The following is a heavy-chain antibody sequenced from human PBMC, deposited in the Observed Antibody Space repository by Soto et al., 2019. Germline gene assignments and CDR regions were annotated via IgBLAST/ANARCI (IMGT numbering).Heavy chain of an antibody. J-gene: IGHJ4*02. CDR2: ISPASGVT. CDR3: ARKMWTRSGPQNFFDY. CDR1: GYTFTTYG. V-gene: IGHV1-18*01. Sequence: QVQLVQSEGEVKQPGASVKVSCKASGYTFTTYGLCWVRQVPGQGLEWMGYISPASGVTTYAQSLQGRVTMTTDTSTGTVYMEMRSLRSDDTAIYYCARKMWTRSGPQNFFDYWGQGALVTVSS. D-gene: IGHD6-25*01.